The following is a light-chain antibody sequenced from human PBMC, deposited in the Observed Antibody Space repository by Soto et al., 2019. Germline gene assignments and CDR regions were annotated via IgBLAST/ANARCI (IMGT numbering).Light chain of an antibody. CDR2: GAS. J-gene: IGKJ3*01. V-gene: IGKV1-33*01. Sequence: DIQMTQSPSSLSASVGARVSITCQASQDIRTSLSWFQQKPGRAPKLLIYGASNLETGVPSRFWGSGSGTDFTFTISSLQPEDIATYYCQHYDNLPPFTFGPGTKVDIK. CDR1: QDIRTS. CDR3: QHYDNLPPFT.